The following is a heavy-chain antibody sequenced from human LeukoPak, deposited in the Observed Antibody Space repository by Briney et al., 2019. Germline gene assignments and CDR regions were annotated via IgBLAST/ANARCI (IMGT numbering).Heavy chain of an antibody. Sequence: GGSLRLSCAASGFTFSSYSMSWVRQAPGKGLEWVSSISSSSSYIYYADSVKGRFTISRDNAKNSLYLQMNSLRAEDTAVYYCARGSPFYDSNPPEGYGLDYFDYWGQGTLVTVSS. CDR3: ARGSPFYDSNPPEGYGLDYFDY. V-gene: IGHV3-21*01. CDR1: GFTFSSYS. CDR2: ISSSSSYI. D-gene: IGHD3-22*01. J-gene: IGHJ4*02.